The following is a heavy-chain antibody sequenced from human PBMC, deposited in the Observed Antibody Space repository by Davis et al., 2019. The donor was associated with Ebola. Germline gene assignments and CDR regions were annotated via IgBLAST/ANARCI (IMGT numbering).Heavy chain of an antibody. D-gene: IGHD3-16*01. Sequence: PSETPFLTCTVSGGSSSRYNWSWIRQHPGKGLEWIGYIYYSGSTNYNPSLKSRVTISVDTSKNQFSLKLRSVTAADTAVYYCARGGGLESGAIDYWGQGTLVTVSS. V-gene: IGHV4-59*08. CDR1: GGSSSRYN. CDR3: ARGGGLESGAIDY. CDR2: IYYSGST. J-gene: IGHJ4*02.